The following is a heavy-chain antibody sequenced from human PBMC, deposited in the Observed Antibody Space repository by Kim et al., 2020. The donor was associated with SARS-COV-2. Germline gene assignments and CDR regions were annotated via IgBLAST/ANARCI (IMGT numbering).Heavy chain of an antibody. CDR3: ARVQSSGWSLGVGSADY. D-gene: IGHD6-19*01. CDR2: ISSSGSTI. CDR1: GFTFSSYE. Sequence: GGSLRLSCAASGFTFSSYEMNWVRQAPGKGLEWVSYISSSGSTIYYADSVKGRFTISRDNAKNSLYLQMNSLRAEDTAVYYCARVQSSGWSLGVGSADYWGQGTLVTVSS. J-gene: IGHJ4*02. V-gene: IGHV3-48*03.